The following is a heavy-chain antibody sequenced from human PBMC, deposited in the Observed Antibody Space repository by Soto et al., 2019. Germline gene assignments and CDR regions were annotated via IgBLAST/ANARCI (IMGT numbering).Heavy chain of an antibody. J-gene: IGHJ5*02. V-gene: IGHV6-1*01. CDR1: GDSVSSNTAV. Sequence: QVQLQQSGPGLVKPSQTLSVTCDISGDSVSSNTAVWSWLRQSPSRGLEWLGRTYYRSRWHNFSAESVTGRITINADTSKNQISLQLSSVTPEDTAVYFCARETADIVVVHPGGFDPWGQGSLVTVTS. D-gene: IGHD2-21*01. CDR3: ARETADIVVVHPGGFDP. CDR2: TYYRSRWHN.